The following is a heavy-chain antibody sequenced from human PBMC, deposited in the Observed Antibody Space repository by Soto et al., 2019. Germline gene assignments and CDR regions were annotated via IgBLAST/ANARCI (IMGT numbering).Heavy chain of an antibody. D-gene: IGHD5-18*01. CDR2: IIPIFGTA. CDR1: GGTFSSYA. CDR3: ASSTWIQLWPTSIGYYYGMDV. V-gene: IGHV1-69*13. J-gene: IGHJ6*02. Sequence: GASVKVSCKASGGTFSSYAISWVRQAPGQGLEWMGGIIPIFGTANYAQKFQGRVTITADESTSTAYMELSSLRSEDTAVYYCASSTWIQLWPTSIGYYYGMDVWGQGTTVTVSS.